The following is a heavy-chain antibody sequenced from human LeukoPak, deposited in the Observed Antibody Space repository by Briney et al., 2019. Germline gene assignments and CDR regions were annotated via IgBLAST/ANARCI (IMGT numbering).Heavy chain of an antibody. D-gene: IGHD2-2*01. CDR2: INHSGSI. CDR1: GGSLSGYY. CDR3: ARLVVPAAMSYYYYGMDV. J-gene: IGHJ6*02. Sequence: SETLSLTCAVYGGSLSGYYWSWIRQPPGKGLEWIGEINHSGSINYNPSLKSRVTISVDTSKNQFSLKLSSVTAADTAVYYCARLVVPAAMSYYYYGMDVWGQGTTVTVSS. V-gene: IGHV4-34*01.